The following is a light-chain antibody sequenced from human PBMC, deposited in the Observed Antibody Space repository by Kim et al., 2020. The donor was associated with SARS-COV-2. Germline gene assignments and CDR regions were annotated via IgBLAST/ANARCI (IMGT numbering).Light chain of an antibody. Sequence: ASVGDRVILTCRASRSLSDWLAWYQHKTGKAPNHKIYKASNLRNRDPSRSSGSGSGTEFTLAISSLQSDDLATYYCQQYNSYPWTFGQGTKVDIK. CDR2: KAS. CDR1: RSLSDW. V-gene: IGKV1-5*03. CDR3: QQYNSYPWT. J-gene: IGKJ1*01.